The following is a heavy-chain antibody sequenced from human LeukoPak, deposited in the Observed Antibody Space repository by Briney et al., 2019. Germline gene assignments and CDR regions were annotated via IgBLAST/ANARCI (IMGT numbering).Heavy chain of an antibody. Sequence: GGSLRLSCAASGFTFSVSGMHWVRQAPGKGLEWVALISNDGASRYYADSVKGRFTISRDNSKNTVYLQVNSLKAEDTAMYYCAKDLSTLSIIFDSWGQGTLVTVSS. D-gene: IGHD6-6*01. CDR2: ISNDGASR. J-gene: IGHJ4*02. CDR3: AKDLSTLSIIFDS. CDR1: GFTFSVSG. V-gene: IGHV3-30*18.